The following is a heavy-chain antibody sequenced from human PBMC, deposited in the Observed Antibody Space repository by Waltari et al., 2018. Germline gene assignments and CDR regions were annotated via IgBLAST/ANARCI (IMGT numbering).Heavy chain of an antibody. CDR3: ARNQRGWFDAFDI. V-gene: IGHV4-39*07. CDR1: GDSISNNNYY. D-gene: IGHD6-19*01. CDR2: IHYIWDN. Sequence: QLQLQESGPGLVEPSETLSLTCTASGDSISNNNYYWGWIRQPRGTGLQWIGSIHYIWDNYYSSALKSRVIISVDTSNNQFSLRLTSVTAADTAIYFCARNQRGWFDAFDIWGQGTAVTVSS. J-gene: IGHJ3*02.